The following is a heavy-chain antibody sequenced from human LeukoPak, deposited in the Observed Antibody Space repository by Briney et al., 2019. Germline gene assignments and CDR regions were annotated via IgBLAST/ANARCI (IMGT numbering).Heavy chain of an antibody. J-gene: IGHJ4*02. CDR2: ISGSGGST. V-gene: IGHV3-23*01. Sequence: GGSLRLSCAASGFTFSNYAMSWVRQAPGKGLEWVSAISGSGGSTYYADSVKGRFTISRDNSKSTLYLQMNSLRAEDTAVYYCAKAPYFDAGTVNFDYWGQGTLVTVSS. CDR1: GFTFSNYA. CDR3: AKAPYFDAGTVNFDY. D-gene: IGHD4-11*01.